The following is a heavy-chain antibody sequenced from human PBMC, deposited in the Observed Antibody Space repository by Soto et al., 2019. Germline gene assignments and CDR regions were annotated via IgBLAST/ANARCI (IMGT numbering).Heavy chain of an antibody. Sequence: PGGSLRLSCAASGFTFSSYAMHWVRQAPGKGLEWVAVISYGGSNKYYADSVKGRFTISRDNSKNTLYLQMNSLRAEDTAVYYCAREQGDFDYWGQGTLVTVSS. V-gene: IGHV3-30-3*01. D-gene: IGHD3-16*01. CDR3: AREQGDFDY. J-gene: IGHJ4*02. CDR1: GFTFSSYA. CDR2: ISYGGSNK.